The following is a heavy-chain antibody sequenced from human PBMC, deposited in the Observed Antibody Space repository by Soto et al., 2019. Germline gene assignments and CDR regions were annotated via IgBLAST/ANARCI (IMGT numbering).Heavy chain of an antibody. CDR2: INHSGST. D-gene: IGHD3-10*01. J-gene: IGHJ6*02. Sequence: QVQLQQWGAGLLKPSETLSLTCAVYGGSFSGYYWSWIRQPPGKGLEWIGEINHSGSTNYNPSLRSRVTISVDTSKNQFSRKLSSVTAADTAVYYCARGPGFSLLWFGELPPTYYYGMDVWGQGTTVTVSS. V-gene: IGHV4-34*01. CDR1: GGSFSGYY. CDR3: ARGPGFSLLWFGELPPTYYYGMDV.